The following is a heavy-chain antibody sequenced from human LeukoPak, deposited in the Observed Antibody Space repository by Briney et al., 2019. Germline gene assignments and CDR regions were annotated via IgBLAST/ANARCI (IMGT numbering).Heavy chain of an antibody. V-gene: IGHV3-74*01. Sequence: GGSLRLSCAASGFTFSSYWMHWVRQAPGKGLVWVSRINSDGSSTSYADSVRGRLTISRDNAKSTLYLQMNSLRAEDTAVYYCARTENYYDSSGYGTGDYYFDYWGQGTLVTVSS. CDR1: GFTFSSYW. CDR2: INSDGSST. D-gene: IGHD3-22*01. CDR3: ARTENYYDSSGYGTGDYYFDY. J-gene: IGHJ4*02.